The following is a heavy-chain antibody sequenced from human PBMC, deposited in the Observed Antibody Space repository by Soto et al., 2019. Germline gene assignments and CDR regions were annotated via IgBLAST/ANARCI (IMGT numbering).Heavy chain of an antibody. Sequence: QVQLVQSGAEVKKPGSSVKVSCKASVGTFSSYTISWVRQAPGQGLEWMGRIIPILGIANYAQKFQGGVTMTADKSKSTAYMELSSLRTADTAVYYCAMEYCSSTSCYRDYWGQGTLVTVSS. CDR3: AMEYCSSTSCYRDY. V-gene: IGHV1-69*02. J-gene: IGHJ4*02. CDR2: IIPILGIA. CDR1: VGTFSSYT. D-gene: IGHD2-2*02.